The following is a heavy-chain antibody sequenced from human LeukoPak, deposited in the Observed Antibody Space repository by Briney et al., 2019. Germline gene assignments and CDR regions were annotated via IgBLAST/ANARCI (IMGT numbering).Heavy chain of an antibody. CDR1: GGSISSSSYY. J-gene: IGHJ4*02. CDR2: IYYSGST. CDR3: ARPSIAAP. D-gene: IGHD6-6*01. Sequence: PSETLSLTCTVSGGSISSSSYYWGWIRPPPGKGLEWIGSIYYSGSTYYNPSLKSRVTISVDTSKNQFPLKLRSVTAADTAVYYCARPSIAAPWGQGTLVTVSS. V-gene: IGHV4-39*01.